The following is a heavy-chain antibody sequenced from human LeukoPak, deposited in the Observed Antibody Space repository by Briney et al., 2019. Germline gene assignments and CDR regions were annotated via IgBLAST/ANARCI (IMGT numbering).Heavy chain of an antibody. D-gene: IGHD3-3*01. Sequence: PSETLSLTCAVSGYSISNGYYWVWIRQPPGRGLEWIGSLYHSDSAYYNTSLRSRVSMSVDTSKNQFSLTLSFVTAADTAVYYCARQHDSNYYYYIDVWGSGTTVTVPS. CDR3: ARQHDSNYYYYIDV. J-gene: IGHJ6*03. V-gene: IGHV4-38-2*01. CDR1: GYSISNGYY. CDR2: LYHSDSA.